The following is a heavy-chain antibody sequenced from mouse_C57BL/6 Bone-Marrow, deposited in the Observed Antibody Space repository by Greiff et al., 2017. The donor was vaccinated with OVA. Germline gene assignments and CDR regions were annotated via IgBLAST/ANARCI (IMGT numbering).Heavy chain of an antibody. CDR2: INPSSGYT. Sequence: QVQLQQSGAELARPGASVKMSCKASGYTFTSYTMHWVKQRPGQGLEWIGYINPSSGYTKYNQKFKDKATLTADKSPSTAYMQLSSLTSEDSAVYYCARRGGRGAMDYWGQGTSVTVSS. V-gene: IGHV1-4*01. J-gene: IGHJ4*01. CDR3: ARRGGRGAMDY. CDR1: GYTFTSYT. D-gene: IGHD3-3*01.